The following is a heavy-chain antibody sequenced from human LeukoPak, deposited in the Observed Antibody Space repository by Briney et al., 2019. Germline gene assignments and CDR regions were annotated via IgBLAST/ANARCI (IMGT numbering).Heavy chain of an antibody. D-gene: IGHD5-18*01. CDR3: ARDFSYGYLHYYYYMDV. Sequence: PSETLSLTCTVSGGPISSYYWSWIRQPAGKGLEWIGRIYTSGSTNYNPSLKSRVTMSVDTSKNQFSLKLSSVTAADTAVYYCARDFSYGYLHYYYYMDVWGKGTTVTISS. CDR1: GGPISSYY. J-gene: IGHJ6*03. V-gene: IGHV4-4*07. CDR2: IYTSGST.